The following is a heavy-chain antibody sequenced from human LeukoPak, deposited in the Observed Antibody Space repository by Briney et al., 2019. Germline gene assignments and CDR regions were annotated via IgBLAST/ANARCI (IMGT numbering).Heavy chain of an antibody. CDR3: ARVRSDGSGTI. CDR1: GGSISSGDYY. CDR2: IHYSGRT. D-gene: IGHD3-10*01. J-gene: IGHJ3*02. V-gene: IGHV4-30-4*08. Sequence: SEALSLTCTVSGGSISSGDYYWSWIRQPPGKGLEWIGYIHYSGRTYYNPSLKSRFPISVDTSKNQFSLKLSSVAAADTAVYFCARVRSDGSGTIWGQGTMVTVSS.